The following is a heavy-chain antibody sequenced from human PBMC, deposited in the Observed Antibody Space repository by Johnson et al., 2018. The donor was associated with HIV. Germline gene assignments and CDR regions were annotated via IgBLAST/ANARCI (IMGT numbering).Heavy chain of an antibody. CDR1: GFTFSNHH. V-gene: IGHV3-7*01. J-gene: IGHJ3*02. CDR2: IKQDGSER. CDR3: AKDRGLLDAFDI. Sequence: VQLVESGGGLVQPGGSLRLSCAVSGFTFSNHHMTWVRQAPGKGLEWVANIKQDGSERYYVDSVKGRFTISRDNAKNSLYLQMHSLRAEDTAVYYCAKDRGLLDAFDIWGQGTMVTVSS.